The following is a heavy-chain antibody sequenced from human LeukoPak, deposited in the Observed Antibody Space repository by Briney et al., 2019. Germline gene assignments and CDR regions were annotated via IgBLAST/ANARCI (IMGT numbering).Heavy chain of an antibody. Sequence: GGSLRLSCAASGFTFSSYTLNWVRQAPGKGLEWISYIDTSSSTIWYADSVRGRFTISRDNAKNTLYLQMNSLRAEDTAVYYCARGGSYYFDPWGQGTLDTVSS. CDR1: GFTFSSYT. CDR3: ARGGSYYFDP. V-gene: IGHV3-48*04. D-gene: IGHD1-26*01. J-gene: IGHJ5*02. CDR2: IDTSSSTI.